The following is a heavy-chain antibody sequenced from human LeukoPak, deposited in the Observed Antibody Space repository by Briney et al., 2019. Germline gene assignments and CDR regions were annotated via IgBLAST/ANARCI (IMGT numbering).Heavy chain of an antibody. D-gene: IGHD1-26*01. V-gene: IGHV5-51*01. CDR3: ARLRRSGSYLLDY. CDR2: IYPGDSDT. Sequence: GESLKISCKGSEDSFTNYWIGWVRQMPGKGLEWMGIIYPGDSDTRYSPSFQGQVTISADKSISTAYLQWSSLKASDTAMYYCARLRRSGSYLLDYWGQGTLVTVSS. J-gene: IGHJ4*02. CDR1: EDSFTNYW.